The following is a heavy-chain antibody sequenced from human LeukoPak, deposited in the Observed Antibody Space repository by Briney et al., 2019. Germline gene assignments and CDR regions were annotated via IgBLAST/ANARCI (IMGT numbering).Heavy chain of an antibody. CDR2: ISGSGGST. J-gene: IGHJ4*02. V-gene: IGHV3-23*01. D-gene: IGHD3-22*01. CDR3: AKKAALYYYDSSGYYVY. CDR1: GFTFSSYA. Sequence: PGGSLRLSCAASGFTFSSYAMSWVRRAPGKGVEGVSAISGSGGSTYYADSVKGRFTISRDNSKNTLYLQMNSLRAEDTAVYYCAKKAALYYYDSSGYYVYWGQGTLVTVSS.